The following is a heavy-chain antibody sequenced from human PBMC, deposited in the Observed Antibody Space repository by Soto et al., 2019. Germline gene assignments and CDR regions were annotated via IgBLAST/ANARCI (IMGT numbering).Heavy chain of an antibody. CDR1: GFTFSSYG. D-gene: IGHD6-13*01. Sequence: QVQLVESGGGVVQPGRSLRLSCAASGFTFSSYGMHWVRQAPGKGLEWVAVISYDGSNKYYADSVKGRFTISRDNSKNTLYLQMNSLRAEDTAVYYCAKEGAAGMGYWGQGTLVTVSS. CDR3: AKEGAAGMGY. J-gene: IGHJ4*02. V-gene: IGHV3-30*18. CDR2: ISYDGSNK.